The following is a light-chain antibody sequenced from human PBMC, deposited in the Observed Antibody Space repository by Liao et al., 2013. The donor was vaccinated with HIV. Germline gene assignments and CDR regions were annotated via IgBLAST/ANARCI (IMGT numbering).Light chain of an antibody. CDR2: YDS. CDR3: QVWDSSSDHPYV. V-gene: IGLV3-21*01. CDR1: NFGSKS. J-gene: IGLJ1*01. Sequence: SHVLTQPPSLSVAPGKTARITCGGNNFGSKSVHWYQQKPGQAPVLVIYYDSDRPSGIPERFSGSSSGNTATLTISRVEPGDEADYYCQVWDSSSDHPYVFGTGTQVTVL.